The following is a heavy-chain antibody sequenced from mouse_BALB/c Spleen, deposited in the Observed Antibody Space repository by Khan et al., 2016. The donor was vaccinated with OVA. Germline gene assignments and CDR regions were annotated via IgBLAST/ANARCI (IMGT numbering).Heavy chain of an antibody. CDR2: IFPGSGDT. V-gene: IGHV1-77*01. D-gene: IGHD1-1*01. CDR3: ARSGYGSLVY. J-gene: IGHJ2*01. CDR1: GYTFPDFV. Sequence: QVQLQQSGPELVKPGSSMKMSCKASGYTFPDFVLNWVKQRTGQGLEWIGQIFPGSGDTYYNEKFKGKATLTADKSSNTVYMQLGSLTSEDPAVYFCARSGYGSLVYWGQGTTLTVSS.